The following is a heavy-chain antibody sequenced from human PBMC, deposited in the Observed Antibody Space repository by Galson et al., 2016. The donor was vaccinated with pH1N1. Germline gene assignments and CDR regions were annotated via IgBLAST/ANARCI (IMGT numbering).Heavy chain of an antibody. J-gene: IGHJ4*02. CDR2: IYPGDSDT. Sequence: SGAEVKKPGESLKISCTGSGYDFSNYWIGWVRQMPGKGLEWMGIIYPGDSDTRYSPSFQGQVTISADKSIDTAFPQWNSLKASDTAMYSCARHRGGGGGDSYYFDYWGQGALVTVSS. V-gene: IGHV5-51*03. D-gene: IGHD2-21*02. CDR3: ARHRGGGGGDSYYFDY. CDR1: GYDFSNYW.